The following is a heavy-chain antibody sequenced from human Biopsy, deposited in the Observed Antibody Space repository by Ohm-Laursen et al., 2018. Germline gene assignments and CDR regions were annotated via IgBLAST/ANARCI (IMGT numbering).Heavy chain of an antibody. V-gene: IGHV4-59*01. D-gene: IGHD2/OR15-2a*01. CDR3: TRATNSTGWPYYYFYGMDI. Sequence: TLSLTCTVSGGSISSDWWSWIRQTPGKGREWIGYVYYSGTTTYNPSLRSRVTISVDTSMNQISLRLQSVTAADTAIYYCTRATNSTGWPYYYFYGMDIWGQGTTVTVSS. CDR2: VYYSGTT. J-gene: IGHJ6*02. CDR1: GGSISSDW.